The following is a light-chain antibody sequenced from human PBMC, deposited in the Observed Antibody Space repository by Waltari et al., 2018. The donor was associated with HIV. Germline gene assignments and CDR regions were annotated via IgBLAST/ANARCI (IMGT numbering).Light chain of an antibody. CDR2: DAS. CDR3: QQYDNLPPV. V-gene: IGKV1-33*01. J-gene: IGKJ3*01. CDR1: QDISNY. Sequence: DIQMTQSPSSLSASVGDRVTITCQASQDISNYLNWYQQKPGKAPKLLIYDASNLETGVPSRCSGSGSGTDFTFTISSLQPEDIATYYCQQYDNLPPVFGPGTKVDIK.